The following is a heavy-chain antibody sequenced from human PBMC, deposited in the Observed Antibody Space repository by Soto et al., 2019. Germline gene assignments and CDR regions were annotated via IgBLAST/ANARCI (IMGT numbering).Heavy chain of an antibody. D-gene: IGHD6-19*01. CDR1: GGSISTDYYY. CDR3: ARLGSSGYFDY. V-gene: IGHV4-39*01. Sequence: SETLSLTCTVSGGSISTDYYYWCWIRHPPGKGLEWIGSIYYSGSTYYNPSLKSRITVSVDTSKSQFSLKLSSVTAADTAVYYCARLGSSGYFDYWGQGILVTVSS. J-gene: IGHJ4*02. CDR2: IYYSGST.